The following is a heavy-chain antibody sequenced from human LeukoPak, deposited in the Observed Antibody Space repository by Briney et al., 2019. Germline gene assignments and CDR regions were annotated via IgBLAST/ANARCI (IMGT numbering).Heavy chain of an antibody. CDR2: INPNSGGT. J-gene: IGHJ4*02. Sequence: ASVKVSCMASGYTFTGYYMHSVRQAPGQGLEWVGWINPNSGGTNYAQKFQGRVTITRDTSISTAYMELSRLRSDDTAVYYCARETPYSGGVGYWGQGTLVTVSS. CDR3: ARETPYSGGVGY. V-gene: IGHV1-2*02. CDR1: GYTFTGYY. D-gene: IGHD6-19*01.